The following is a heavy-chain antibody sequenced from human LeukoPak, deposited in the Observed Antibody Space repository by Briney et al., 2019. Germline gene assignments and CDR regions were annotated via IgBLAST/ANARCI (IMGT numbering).Heavy chain of an antibody. CDR2: IYSGGST. V-gene: IGHV3-66*02. J-gene: IGHJ5*02. CDR1: RFTFSNYW. Sequence: GGSLRLSCAASRFTFSNYWMNWFRQAPGKGLEWVSVIYSGGSTYYADSVKGRFTISRDNSKNTLYLQMNSLRAEDTAVYYCATGSGRTWGQGTLVTVSS. D-gene: IGHD2-15*01. CDR3: ATGSGRT.